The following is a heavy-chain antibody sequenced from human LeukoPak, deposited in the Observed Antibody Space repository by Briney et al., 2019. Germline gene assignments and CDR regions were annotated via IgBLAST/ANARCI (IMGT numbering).Heavy chain of an antibody. D-gene: IGHD3-22*01. J-gene: IGHJ5*02. Sequence: SQTLSLTCAISGDSVSSNTAAWNWIRQSPSRGLEWLGRTYYRSKWSNDYAASVKSRITINPDTSKNQFSLQLNSVTPEDTAVYYCAGAYDGVPYWFDPWGQGTLVTVSS. CDR3: AGAYDGVPYWFDP. CDR1: GDSVSSNTAA. V-gene: IGHV6-1*01. CDR2: TYYRSKWSN.